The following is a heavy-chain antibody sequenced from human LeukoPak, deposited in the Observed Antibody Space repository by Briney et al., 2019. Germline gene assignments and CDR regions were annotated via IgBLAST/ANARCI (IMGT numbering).Heavy chain of an antibody. V-gene: IGHV3-9*01. CDR3: AKDMLGDGDSKYFFDY. CDR1: GFTFDDYA. CDR2: ISWNSGSI. D-gene: IGHD4-17*01. Sequence: PGGSLRLSCAASGFTFDDYAMHWVRQAPGKGLEWVSGISWNSGSIAYVGSVKGRFTISRDSAKNSLYLQMNSLRVEDTAFYYCAKDMLGDGDSKYFFDYWGQGTQVTVSS. J-gene: IGHJ4*02.